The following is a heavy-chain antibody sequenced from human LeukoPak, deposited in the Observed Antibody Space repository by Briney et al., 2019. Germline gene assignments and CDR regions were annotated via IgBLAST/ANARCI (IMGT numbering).Heavy chain of an antibody. CDR2: IYYSGST. V-gene: IGHV4-30-4*08. D-gene: IGHD3-16*01. CDR1: GGSISSGDYY. Sequence: SQTLSLTCTVSGGSISSGDYYWSWIRQPPGKGLEWNGYIYYSGSTYYNPSLKSRVTISVDTSKNQFSLKLSSVTAADTAVYYCARDDGPITVRGVTSAFDIWGQGTMVTVSS. J-gene: IGHJ3*02. CDR3: ARDDGPITVRGVTSAFDI.